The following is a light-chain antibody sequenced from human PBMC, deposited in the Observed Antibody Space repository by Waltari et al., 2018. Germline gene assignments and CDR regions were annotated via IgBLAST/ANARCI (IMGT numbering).Light chain of an antibody. Sequence: QPVLTQSSSASASLGSSVKLTCTLSSGHSSYIIAWHQQQPGKAPRYLMKLEGSGSYNTGSGVPDRFSGSSSGSDRYLTISNLQSEDEADYYCETWDSNIVVFGGGTKLTVL. CDR1: SGHSSYI. CDR2: LEGSGSY. J-gene: IGLJ2*01. V-gene: IGLV4-60*03. CDR3: ETWDSNIVV.